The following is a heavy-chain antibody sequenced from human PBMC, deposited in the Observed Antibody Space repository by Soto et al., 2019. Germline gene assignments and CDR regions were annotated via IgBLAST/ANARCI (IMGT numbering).Heavy chain of an antibody. CDR3: ARSDRYRNFQH. D-gene: IGHD1-1*01. CDR2: IWYDGSNK. Sequence: GGSLRLSCAASGFTFSSYGMHWVRQAPGKGLGWVAVIWYDGSNKYYADSVKGRFTISRDNSKNTLYLQMNSLRAEDTAVYYCARSDRYRNFQHWGQGTLVTVSS. J-gene: IGHJ1*01. CDR1: GFTFSSYG. V-gene: IGHV3-33*01.